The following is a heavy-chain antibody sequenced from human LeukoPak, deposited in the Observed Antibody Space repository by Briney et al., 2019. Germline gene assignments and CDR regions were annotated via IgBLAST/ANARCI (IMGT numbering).Heavy chain of an antibody. D-gene: IGHD7-27*01. CDR1: GGTFSSYA. CDR3: ATELGFDAFDI. V-gene: IGHV1-69*13. J-gene: IGHJ3*02. CDR2: IISIFGTA. Sequence: ASVKVSCKASGGTFSSYAISWVRQAPGQGLEWMGGIISIFGTANYAQKFQGRVTITADESTSTAYMELSSLRSEDTAVYYCATELGFDAFDIWGQGTMVTVSS.